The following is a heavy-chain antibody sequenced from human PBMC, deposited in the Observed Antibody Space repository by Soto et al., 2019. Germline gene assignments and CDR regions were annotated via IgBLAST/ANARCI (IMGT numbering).Heavy chain of an antibody. D-gene: IGHD3-22*01. J-gene: IGHJ5*02. CDR2: TANT. Sequence: WETLSLTCTVSGGPISGYFWSWIRQPPGKGLEWIGYTANTNYNPSLMGRVTISVDTSKNQFSLELTAVTAADTAVYFCARHGREDSRGFYYWFGPWGQGALVTVSS. CDR3: ARHGREDSRGFYYWFGP. CDR1: GGPISGYF. V-gene: IGHV4-59*08.